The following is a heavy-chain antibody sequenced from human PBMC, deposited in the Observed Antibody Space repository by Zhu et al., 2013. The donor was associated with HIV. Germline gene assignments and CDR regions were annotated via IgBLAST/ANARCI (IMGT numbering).Heavy chain of an antibody. CDR2: IIPIFGTA. CDR1: GGTFSSYA. D-gene: IGHD2-15*01. Sequence: QVQLVQSGAEVKKPGSSVKVSCKASGGTFSSYAISWVRQAPGQGLEWMGGIIPIFGTANYAQKFQGRVTITADESTSTAYMELSSLRSEDTAVYYCARLPVPGDCSGGSCYSGYYYYGMDVWAKGPRSPSP. J-gene: IGHJ6*02. V-gene: IGHV1-69*01. CDR3: ARLPVPGDCSGGSCYSGYYYYGMDV.